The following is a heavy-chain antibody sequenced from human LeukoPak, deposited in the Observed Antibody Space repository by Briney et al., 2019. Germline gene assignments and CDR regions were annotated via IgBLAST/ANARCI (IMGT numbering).Heavy chain of an antibody. D-gene: IGHD3-10*01. CDR1: GFTFRTYP. CDR2: ISDSGGGT. J-gene: IGHJ4*02. CDR3: AKAPRLAGVPLDY. V-gene: IGHV3-23*01. Sequence: GGSLRLSCAASGFTFRTYPMTWVRQAPGKGLEWVSSISDSGGGTYYADSVKGRFTISRDNFKNTLFLQMSNLRAEDTAIYYCAKAPRLAGVPLDYWGQGTVVTVSS.